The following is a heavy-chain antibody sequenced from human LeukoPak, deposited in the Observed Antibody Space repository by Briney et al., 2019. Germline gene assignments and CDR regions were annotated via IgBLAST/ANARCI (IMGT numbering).Heavy chain of an antibody. D-gene: IGHD1-7*01. CDR3: ARDLDWNYPNSEYYFDY. V-gene: IGHV1-2*02. J-gene: IGHJ4*02. CDR1: GYTFTGYY. Sequence: ASVKVSCKASGYTFTGYYMHWVRQAPGQGLEWMGWINPNSGGTNYAQKFQGRVTTTRDTSISTAYMELSRLRSDGTAVYYCARDLDWNYPNSEYYFDYWGQGTLVTVSS. CDR2: INPNSGGT.